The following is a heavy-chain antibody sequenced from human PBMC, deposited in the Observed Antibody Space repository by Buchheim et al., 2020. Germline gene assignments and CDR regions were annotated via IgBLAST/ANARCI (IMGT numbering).Heavy chain of an antibody. V-gene: IGHV4-34*01. J-gene: IGHJ4*02. CDR1: GGSFSGYY. Sequence: QVQLQQWGAGLLKPSETLSLTCAVYGGSFSGYYWSWIRQPPGKGLEWIGEINHSGSTNYNPSLKSRVTISVDTSKNQFSLKLSSVTAADTAVYYCARVTLRYFDWLPNHFDYWGQGTL. D-gene: IGHD3-9*01. CDR3: ARVTLRYFDWLPNHFDY. CDR2: INHSGST.